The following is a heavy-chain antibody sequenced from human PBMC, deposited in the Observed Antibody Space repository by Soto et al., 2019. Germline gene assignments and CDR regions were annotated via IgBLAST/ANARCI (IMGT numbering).Heavy chain of an antibody. D-gene: IGHD2-15*01. J-gene: IGHJ6*02. CDR1: GFTFSSYL. Sequence: SLRLSCAASGFTFSSYLMHWVRQAPGKGLVWVSRINSDGSSTSYADSVKGRFTISRDNAKNTLYLQMNSLRAEDTAVYYCARDQYCSGGSCYEDYYYYGMDVWGQGTTVTVSS. CDR2: INSDGSST. V-gene: IGHV3-74*01. CDR3: ARDQYCSGGSCYEDYYYYGMDV.